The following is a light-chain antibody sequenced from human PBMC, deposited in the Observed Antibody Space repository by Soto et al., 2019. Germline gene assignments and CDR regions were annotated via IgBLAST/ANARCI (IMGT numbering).Light chain of an antibody. CDR3: SSYTSSNTPYV. J-gene: IGLJ1*01. CDR2: EVT. V-gene: IGLV2-14*01. Sequence: QSVLTQPGSVSGSPGQSITISCTGSSSDVGAYNFVSWYQHHPGKAPKLILYEVTTHPSGVSSRFSGSKSGNTASLTISGLQADDEANYYCSSYTSSNTPYVFGTGTKVTVL. CDR1: SSDVGAYNF.